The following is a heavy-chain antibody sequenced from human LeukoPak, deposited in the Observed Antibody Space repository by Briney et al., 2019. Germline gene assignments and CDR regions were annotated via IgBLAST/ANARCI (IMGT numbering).Heavy chain of an antibody. D-gene: IGHD6-13*01. CDR3: AREALVWGYYYHGMDV. V-gene: IGHV4-31*03. CDR2: IYYSGST. Sequence: PSQTLSLTCTVSGGSISSGGYYWSWIRQHPGKGLEWIGYIYYSGSTYYNPSLKSRVTISVDTSKNQFSLKLSSVTAADTAVYYCAREALVWGYYYHGMDVWGKGTTVTVSS. CDR1: GGSISSGGYY. J-gene: IGHJ6*04.